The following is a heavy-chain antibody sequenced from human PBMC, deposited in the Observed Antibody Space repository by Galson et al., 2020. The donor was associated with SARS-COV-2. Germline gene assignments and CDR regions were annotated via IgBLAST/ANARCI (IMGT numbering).Heavy chain of an antibody. V-gene: IGHV4-59*08. Sequence: ETSETLSLTCTVSGGSINTNFWTWIRQSPGRGLEWIGFISDNGRSDYNPSLKSRVTISLDTSKTQLSLRLRSVTAADTAIYYCASRPADTRYWAVFDYWSQGALVTVSS. J-gene: IGHJ4*02. D-gene: IGHD6-6*01. CDR1: GGSINTNF. CDR3: ASRPADTRYWAVFDY. CDR2: ISDNGRS.